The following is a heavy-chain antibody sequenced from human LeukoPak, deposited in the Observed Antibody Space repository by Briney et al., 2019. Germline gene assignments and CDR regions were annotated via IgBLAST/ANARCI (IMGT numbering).Heavy chain of an antibody. CDR1: GYTFTSYG. D-gene: IGHD5-18*01. CDR2: IRAYNGNT. V-gene: IGHV1-18*04. J-gene: IGHJ4*02. CDR3: ARDNQLWLPYY. Sequence: GASVKVSCKASGYTFTSYGISWVRQAPGQGLEWMGWIRAYNGNTNYAQKLQGRATMTTDTSTSTAYMELRSLRSDDTAVYYCARDNQLWLPYYWGQGTLVTVSS.